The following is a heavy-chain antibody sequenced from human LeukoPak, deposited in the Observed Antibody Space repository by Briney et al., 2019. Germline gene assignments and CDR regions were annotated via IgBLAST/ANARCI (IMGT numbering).Heavy chain of an antibody. V-gene: IGHV4-59*12. CDR1: GCSFSSYY. Sequence: SETLSLTCTVSGCSFSSYYWSWIRQPPGKGLEWIGYIYYSGSTNYNPSLKSRRTISIDTSNNQISLKLSSVTGADTAVYYCGRGTTVTTPDYWGQGTLVTVSS. CDR3: GRGTTVTTPDY. D-gene: IGHD4-17*01. CDR2: IYYSGST. J-gene: IGHJ4*02.